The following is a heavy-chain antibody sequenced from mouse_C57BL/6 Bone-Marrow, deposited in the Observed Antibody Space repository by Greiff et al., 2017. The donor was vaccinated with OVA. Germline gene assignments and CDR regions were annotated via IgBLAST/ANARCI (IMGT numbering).Heavy chain of an antibody. V-gene: IGHV14-4*01. J-gene: IGHJ1*03. Sequence: VQLQQSGAELVRPGASVQLSCTASGFNIKDDYMHWVKQRPEQGLEWIGWIDPENGDTEYASKFQGKATITADTSSNTAYLQLSSLTSEDTAVYYCTTIYYDYDGDWYFDVWGTGTTVTVSS. CDR2: IDPENGDT. D-gene: IGHD2-4*01. CDR3: TTIYYDYDGDWYFDV. CDR1: GFNIKDDY.